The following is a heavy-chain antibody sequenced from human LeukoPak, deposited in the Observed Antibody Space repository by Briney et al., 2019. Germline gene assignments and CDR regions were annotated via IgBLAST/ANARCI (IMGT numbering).Heavy chain of an antibody. Sequence: PGGTLRLSCAASGFTFSSYGMSWVRQAPGKGLEWVSAISGSGGSTYYADSVKGRFTISRDNSKNTLYLQMNSLRAEDTAVYYCARGPYYYDSSGWGAFDIWGQGTMVTVSS. CDR2: ISGSGGST. D-gene: IGHD3-22*01. CDR1: GFTFSSYG. CDR3: ARGPYYYDSSGWGAFDI. V-gene: IGHV3-23*01. J-gene: IGHJ3*02.